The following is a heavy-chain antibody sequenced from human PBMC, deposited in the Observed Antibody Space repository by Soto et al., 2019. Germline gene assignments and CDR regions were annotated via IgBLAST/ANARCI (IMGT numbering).Heavy chain of an antibody. CDR1: GGSISSYY. V-gene: IGHV4-59*01. CDR3: AMQTWGRIGY. J-gene: IGHJ4*02. CDR2: IYYSGST. D-gene: IGHD7-27*01. Sequence: QVQLQESGPGLVKPSETLSLTCTVSGGSISSYYWSWIRQPPGKGLEWIGYIYYSGSTNYNPSLKSRVTISVDTSKNQFSLKLGSVTAADTAVYYCAMQTWGRIGYWGQGTLVTVSS.